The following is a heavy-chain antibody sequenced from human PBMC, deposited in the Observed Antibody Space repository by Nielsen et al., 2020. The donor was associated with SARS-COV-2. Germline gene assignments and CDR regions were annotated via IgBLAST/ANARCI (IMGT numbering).Heavy chain of an antibody. CDR3: AKRGLEIYGYYYYMDV. Sequence: GGSLRLSCAASGFRFNTYGMHWVRQAPGKGLEWVAIISYDGSNTYYADSVKGRFTISRDNSKNTLYLQMNSLRPEDTAVYYCAKRGLEIYGYYYYMDVWGKGTTVTVSS. D-gene: IGHD4-17*01. J-gene: IGHJ6*03. V-gene: IGHV3-30*18. CDR2: ISYDGSNT. CDR1: GFRFNTYG.